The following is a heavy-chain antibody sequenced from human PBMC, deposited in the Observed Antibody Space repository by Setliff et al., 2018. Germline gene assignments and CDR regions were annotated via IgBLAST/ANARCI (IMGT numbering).Heavy chain of an antibody. D-gene: IGHD6-13*01. CDR3: ARAGDAAAGRKGVFEY. Sequence: GASVKVSCKASGYIFAGYYMHWVRQTPGQGLEWMGWMNPISGGANYAQKFQGRVTLTRDTFISTGYMELNSLKSEDTAVYYCARAGDAAAGRKGVFEYWGQGSLVTVSS. CDR2: MNPISGGA. J-gene: IGHJ4*02. V-gene: IGHV1-2*02. CDR1: GYIFAGYY.